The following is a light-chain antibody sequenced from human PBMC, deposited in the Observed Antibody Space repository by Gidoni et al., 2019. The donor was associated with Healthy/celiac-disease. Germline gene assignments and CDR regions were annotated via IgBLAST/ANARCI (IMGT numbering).Light chain of an antibody. J-gene: IGLJ3*02. Sequence: QSVLTQPPSASGAPGPRVTISCTGSSSNIGAGYDVHWYQQLPGTAPKLLIYGNSNRPSGVPDRFSGSKSGTSASLAITGLQAEDEADYYCQSYDSSLSGSGVFGGGTKLTVL. CDR2: GNS. V-gene: IGLV1-40*01. CDR3: QSYDSSLSGSGV. CDR1: SSNIGAGYD.